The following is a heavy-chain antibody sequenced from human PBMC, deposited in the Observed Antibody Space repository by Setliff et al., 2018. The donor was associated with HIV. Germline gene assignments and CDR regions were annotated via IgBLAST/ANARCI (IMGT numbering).Heavy chain of an antibody. D-gene: IGHD1-1*01. J-gene: IGHJ6*03. CDR2: IKADGSEK. V-gene: IGHV3-7*03. Sequence: GGSLRLSCSASGFTFSSYWMSWVRQAPGKGLEWVSNIKADGSEKYYVDSVKGRFTISRDNSRNTLYLQMSSLTAEDTAVYYCAQDRRGGVWNDALHYMDVWGRGTTVTVSS. CDR1: GFTFSSYW. CDR3: AQDRRGGVWNDALHYMDV.